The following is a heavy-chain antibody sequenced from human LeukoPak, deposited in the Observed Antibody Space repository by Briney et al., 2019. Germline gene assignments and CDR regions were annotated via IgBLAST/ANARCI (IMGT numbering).Heavy chain of an antibody. CDR2: IHTSGST. D-gene: IGHD3-10*01. CDR1: GGSFSGYY. V-gene: IGHV4-4*07. J-gene: IGHJ4*02. CDR3: ARDVTMVRGFDY. Sequence: SGTLSLTCAVYGGSFSGYYWSWIRQPAGKGLEWIGRIHTSGSTNYNPSLKSRVTMSVDTSKNQFSLKLSSVTAADTAVYYCARDVTMVRGFDYWGQGTLVTVSS.